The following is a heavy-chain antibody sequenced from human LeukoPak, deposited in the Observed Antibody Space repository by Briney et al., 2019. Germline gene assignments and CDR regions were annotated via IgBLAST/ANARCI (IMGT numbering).Heavy chain of an antibody. D-gene: IGHD4-17*01. CDR3: ARSSVTVTHEIDH. CDR1: GYTFTNYY. V-gene: IGHV1-46*01. Sequence: ASVTVSCKASGYTFTNYYIHWVRQAPGQGLEWMGLISPSGAGTIYAQRLQGRVTMTRDTSTSTVYMDLNSLRSEDTAVYYCARSSVTVTHEIDHWGQGTLVTVSS. J-gene: IGHJ4*02. CDR2: ISPSGAGT.